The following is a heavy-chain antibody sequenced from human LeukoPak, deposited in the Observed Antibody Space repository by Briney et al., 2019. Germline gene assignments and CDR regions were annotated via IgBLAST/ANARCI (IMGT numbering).Heavy chain of an antibody. J-gene: IGHJ5*02. V-gene: IGHV4-34*01. CDR1: GGSFSGYY. Sequence: PSETLSLTCAVYGGSFSGYYWSWIRQPPGKGLEWIGEINHSGSTNYNPSLKSRVTMSVDTSKNQFSLKLSSVTAADTAVYYCANRGSVVTTMSGHWFDPWGQGTLVTVSS. CDR3: ANRGSVVTTMSGHWFDP. CDR2: INHSGST. D-gene: IGHD2-21*02.